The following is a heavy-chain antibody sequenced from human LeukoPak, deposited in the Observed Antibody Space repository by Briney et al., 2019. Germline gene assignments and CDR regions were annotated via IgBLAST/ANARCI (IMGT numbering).Heavy chain of an antibody. V-gene: IGHV3-66*04. D-gene: IGHD6-13*01. CDR2: LYSGGGT. J-gene: IGHJ6*02. CDR1: GFTISSNY. CDR3: SRPSSSWYYYYGMDV. Sequence: GGSLRLSCAASGFTISSNYMSWVRQAPGKGLEWVSILYSGGGTYHAVSVKGRVTISRDNSKNTLYLQMKSLRAEDTAVYYCSRPSSSWYYYYGMDVWGQGTTVTVSS.